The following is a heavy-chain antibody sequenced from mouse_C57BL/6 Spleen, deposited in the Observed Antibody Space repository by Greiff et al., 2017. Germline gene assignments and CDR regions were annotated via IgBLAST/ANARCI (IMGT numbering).Heavy chain of an antibody. J-gene: IGHJ3*01. CDR3: ARSTAQATWFAD. V-gene: IGHV7-3*01. Sequence: EVKLVESGGGLVQPGGSLSLSCAASGFTFTDYYMSWVRQPPGKALEWLGFIRNKANGYTTEYSASVKGRFTISRDNSQSILYLQMNALRAEDSATYYCARSTAQATWFADWGQGTLVTVSA. CDR1: GFTFTDYY. D-gene: IGHD3-2*02. CDR2: IRNKANGYTT.